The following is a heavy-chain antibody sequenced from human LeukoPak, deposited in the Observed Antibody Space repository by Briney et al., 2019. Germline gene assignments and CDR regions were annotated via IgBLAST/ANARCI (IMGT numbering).Heavy chain of an antibody. CDR3: ARTLY. Sequence: GGSLRLSCAASGFTFSSYAMHWVRQAPGKGLEWVAVISYDGSNKYYADSVKGRFTISRDNSKSTLYLQMNSLRAEDTAVYYCARTLYWGQGTLVTVSS. V-gene: IGHV3-30*04. CDR1: GFTFSSYA. J-gene: IGHJ4*02. CDR2: ISYDGSNK.